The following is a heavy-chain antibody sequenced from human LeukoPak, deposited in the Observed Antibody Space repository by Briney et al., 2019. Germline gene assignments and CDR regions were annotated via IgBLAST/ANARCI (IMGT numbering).Heavy chain of an antibody. CDR2: IYNSGST. Sequence: SETLSLTCTVSGGTVSDDSISTYYWSWTRQLAGKGLEWIRRIYNSGSTNYNPSLKGRVTISVDTSKNQFSLKLSSVTAADTAVYYCAGRRATGAFDIWGQGTMVTVSS. CDR3: AGRRATGAFDI. D-gene: IGHD3-9*01. CDR1: DDSISTYY. V-gene: IGHV4-4*07. J-gene: IGHJ3*02.